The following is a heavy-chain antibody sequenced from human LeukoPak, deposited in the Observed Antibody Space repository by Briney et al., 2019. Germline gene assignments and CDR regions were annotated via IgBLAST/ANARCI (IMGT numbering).Heavy chain of an antibody. CDR2: ISSSGSDT. CDR1: RFTFKVHF. CDR3: ATAPTEDGDGSSPGY. J-gene: IGHJ4*02. Sequence: PGGSLRLSCAASRFTFKVHFMSWIRQPPGKGLEYVSYISSSGSDTYYSDSVKGRFTVSRDNAKNSLFLQMNSLRAEDTAVYYCATAPTEDGDGSSPGYWGQGTLVTVSS. V-gene: IGHV3-11*04. D-gene: IGHD4-17*01.